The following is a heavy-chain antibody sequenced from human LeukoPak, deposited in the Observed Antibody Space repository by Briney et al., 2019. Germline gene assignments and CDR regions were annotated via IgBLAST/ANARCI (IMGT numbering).Heavy chain of an antibody. CDR3: AGGPGFLIDC. CDR1: GFTFRNYG. CDR2: IKQDGSEK. D-gene: IGHD3-3*01. Sequence: GGSLRLSCAASGFTFRNYGMNWVRQAPGKGLEWVANIKQDGSEKHYVDSVKGRLTISRDNAKNLLYLQMNSLRVEDTAVYYCAGGPGFLIDCWGQGTLVTVSS. J-gene: IGHJ4*02. V-gene: IGHV3-7*01.